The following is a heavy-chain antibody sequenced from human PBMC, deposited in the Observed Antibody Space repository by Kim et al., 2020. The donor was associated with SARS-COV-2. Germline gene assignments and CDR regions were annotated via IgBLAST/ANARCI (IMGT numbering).Heavy chain of an antibody. D-gene: IGHD3-16*02. V-gene: IGHV4-34*01. J-gene: IGHJ6*02. CDR3: ARGGGLRLGELSPFYYYYYGMDV. CDR1: GGSFSGYY. CDR2: INHSGST. Sequence: SETLSLTCAVYGGSFSGYYWSWIRQPPEKGLEWIGEINHSGSTNYNPSLKSRVTISVDTSKNQFSLKLSSVTAADTAVYYCARGGGLRLGELSPFYYYYYGMDVWGQGTTVTVSS.